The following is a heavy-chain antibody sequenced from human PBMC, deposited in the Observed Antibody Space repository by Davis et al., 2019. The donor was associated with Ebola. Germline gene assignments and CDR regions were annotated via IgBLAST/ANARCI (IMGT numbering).Heavy chain of an antibody. CDR3: ASGDYDILTGYYLALGY. V-gene: IGHV4-34*01. J-gene: IGHJ4*02. D-gene: IGHD3-9*01. CDR2: INHSGST. CDR1: GGSFSGYY. Sequence: GSLRLSCAVYGGSFSGYYWSWIRQPPGKGLEWIGEINHSGSTNYNPSLKSRVTISVDTPKNQFSLKLSSVTAADTAVYYCASGDYDILTGYYLALGYWGQGTLVTVSS.